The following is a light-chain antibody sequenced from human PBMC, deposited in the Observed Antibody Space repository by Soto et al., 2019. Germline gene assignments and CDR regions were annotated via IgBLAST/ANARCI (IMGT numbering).Light chain of an antibody. CDR1: TSDVGGYNY. J-gene: IGLJ1*01. V-gene: IGLV2-14*01. CDR2: EVS. Sequence: QSALTQPASVSGSPGQSITISCTGATSDVGGYNYVSWYQHHPGKAPKLMISEVSNRPSGVSNRFSGSKSANTASLTISGLQADDEADYYCSSYTTISTLVFGTGTKLTVL. CDR3: SSYTTISTLV.